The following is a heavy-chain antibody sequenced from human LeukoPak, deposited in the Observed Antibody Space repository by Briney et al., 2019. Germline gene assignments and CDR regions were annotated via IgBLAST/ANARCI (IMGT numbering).Heavy chain of an antibody. CDR2: INLNSGGT. V-gene: IGHV1-2*02. CDR1: GYTFTGYY. J-gene: IGHJ4*02. CDR3: ARFTYDSDKTTFRTYYFDY. D-gene: IGHD3-22*01. Sequence: ASVKVSCKASGYTFTGYYMHWVRQAPGQGLEWMGWINLNSGGTNYAQKFQGRVTMTRDMSTSTVYMELSSLRSEDTAVYYCARFTYDSDKTTFRTYYFDYWGQGTLVTVSS.